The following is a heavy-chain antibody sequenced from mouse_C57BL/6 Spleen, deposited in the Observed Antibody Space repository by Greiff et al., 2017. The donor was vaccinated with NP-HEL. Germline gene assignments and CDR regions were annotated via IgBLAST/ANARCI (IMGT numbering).Heavy chain of an antibody. V-gene: IGHV1-26*01. CDR3: ASGNSNYSHFAY. D-gene: IGHD2-5*01. J-gene: IGHJ3*01. CDR1: GYTFTDYY. Sequence: EVQLQQSGPELVKPGASVKISCKASGYTFTDYYMNWVKQSHGKSLEWIGDINPNNGGTSYNQKFKGKATLTVDKSSSTAYMELRSLTSEDSAVYYCASGNSNYSHFAYWGQGTLVTVSA. CDR2: INPNNGGT.